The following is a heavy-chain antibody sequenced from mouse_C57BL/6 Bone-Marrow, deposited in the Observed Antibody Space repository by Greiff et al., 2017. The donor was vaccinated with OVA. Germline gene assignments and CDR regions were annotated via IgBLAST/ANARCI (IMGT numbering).Heavy chain of an antibody. CDR3: ARRGYYDYAYYFDD. CDR2: ISNGGGST. D-gene: IGHD2-4*01. J-gene: IGHJ2*01. V-gene: IGHV5-12*01. Sequence: EVKVVESGGGLVQPGGSLKLSCAASGFTFSDYYMYWVRQTPEKRLEWVAYISNGGGSTYYPDTVKGRFTISRDNAKNTLYLQMSRLKSEDTAMYYCARRGYYDYAYYFDDWGQGTTLTVSS. CDR1: GFTFSDYY.